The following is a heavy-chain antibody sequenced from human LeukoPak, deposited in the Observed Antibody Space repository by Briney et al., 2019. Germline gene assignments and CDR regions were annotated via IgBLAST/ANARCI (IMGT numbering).Heavy chain of an antibody. Sequence: GGSLRLPCAASGFTFSSYTMKWARQAPGRGLELVSCIRSSSTYMLYADSAKGRFTISRDNAMNSLYLQMNSLRAEDTAVYYCARDISDDYWGQGTLVTVSS. CDR3: ARDISDDY. V-gene: IGHV3-21*01. CDR1: GFTFSSYT. CDR2: IRSSSTYM. J-gene: IGHJ4*02. D-gene: IGHD1-26*01.